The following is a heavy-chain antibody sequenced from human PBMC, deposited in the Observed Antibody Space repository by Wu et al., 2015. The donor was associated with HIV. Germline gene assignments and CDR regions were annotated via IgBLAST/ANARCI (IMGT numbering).Heavy chain of an antibody. CDR1: GYSFASYD. Sequence: QVQLVQSGAEVKKYGASVKVSCKASGYSFASYDINWVRQAPGQGLEWMGWVNPNSGATGSAQKFQGRVTITRDTSMRTAYMELSSLRSEDTAIYYCARGTVFGLGMSVDYYYYMDVWGKGTTVT. CDR2: VNPNSGAT. CDR3: ARGTVFGLGMSVDYYYYMDV. D-gene: IGHD3/OR15-3a*01. J-gene: IGHJ6*03. V-gene: IGHV1-8*03.